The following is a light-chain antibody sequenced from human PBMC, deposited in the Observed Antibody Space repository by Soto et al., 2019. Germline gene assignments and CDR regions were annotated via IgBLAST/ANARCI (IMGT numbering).Light chain of an antibody. V-gene: IGLV3-21*03. CDR3: QVWDIGSDHPGV. Sequence: SYELTQAPSLSVAPGKTARSTCGGNNIGSKSVHWYQQKPGQAPVLVVYDDNDRPSGIPERFSGSNSGNTATLTISRVEAGDEADYHCQVWDIGSDHPGVFGTGTKVTVL. CDR1: NIGSKS. J-gene: IGLJ1*01. CDR2: DDN.